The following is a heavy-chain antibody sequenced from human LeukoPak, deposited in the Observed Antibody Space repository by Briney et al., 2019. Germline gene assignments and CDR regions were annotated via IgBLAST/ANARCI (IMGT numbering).Heavy chain of an antibody. Sequence: GGSLRLSCGASGFTFSSYAMSWVRQAPGKGLEWVSSISGSGGSTYYGDSVKGRFSISRDNSKNTLSLQMNSLRAEDTAAYYCATTGVVVAATATGYYFDYWGQGTLVSVSS. CDR3: ATTGVVVAATATGYYFDY. V-gene: IGHV3-23*01. D-gene: IGHD2-15*01. J-gene: IGHJ4*02. CDR1: GFTFSSYA. CDR2: ISGSGGST.